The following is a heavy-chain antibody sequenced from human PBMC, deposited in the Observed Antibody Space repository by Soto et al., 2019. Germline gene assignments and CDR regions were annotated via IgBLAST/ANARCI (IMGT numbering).Heavy chain of an antibody. CDR2: ISAYNGNT. CDR3: ARDMYYYESSGDHRQGSNGMEV. J-gene: IGHJ6*04. V-gene: IGHV1-18*01. CDR1: GYTISSYV. D-gene: IGHD3-22*01. Sequence: PVNRARTGSGYTISSYVISCGRQTPGQGHEWMGWISAYNGNTNYAQKLQGRVTMTTDTSTSTAYMELRSLRSDDTAVYYCARDMYYYESSGDHRQGSNGMEVRRKGSTVTVSS.